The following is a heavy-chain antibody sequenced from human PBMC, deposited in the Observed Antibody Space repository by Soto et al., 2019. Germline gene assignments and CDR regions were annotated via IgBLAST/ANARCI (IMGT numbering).Heavy chain of an antibody. V-gene: IGHV3-23*01. CDR3: ARVGGSYDAFDI. Sequence: GGSLRLSCAASGFTFSSYAMSWVRQAPGKGLEWVSAISGSGGSTYYADSVKGRFTISRDNSKNTLYLQMNSLRAEDTAVYYCARVGGSYDAFDIWGQGTMVTVSS. CDR2: ISGSGGST. D-gene: IGHD3-10*01. CDR1: GFTFSSYA. J-gene: IGHJ3*02.